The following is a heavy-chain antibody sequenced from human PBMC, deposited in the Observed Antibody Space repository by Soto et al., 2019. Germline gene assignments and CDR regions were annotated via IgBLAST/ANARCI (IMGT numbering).Heavy chain of an antibody. J-gene: IGHJ6*03. CDR3: ARASRVTPYYYFYMDV. D-gene: IGHD2-21*02. Sequence: GGSLRLSCAASGFTFSSYSMNWVRQAPGKGLEWVSYFSGTSTTIYYADSVKGRFTISRDNAKNSLYLQMNSLRAEDTAVYYCARASRVTPYYYFYMDVWGKGTTVTVSS. CDR2: FSGTSTTI. CDR1: GFTFSSYS. V-gene: IGHV3-48*01.